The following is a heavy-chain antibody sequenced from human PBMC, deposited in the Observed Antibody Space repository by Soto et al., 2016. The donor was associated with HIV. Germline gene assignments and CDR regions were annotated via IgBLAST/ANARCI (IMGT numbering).Heavy chain of an antibody. V-gene: IGHV4-59*01. CDR1: GASINNYY. D-gene: IGHD3-9*01. CDR3: ARLSGDYDILTDHYSEYYMDV. J-gene: IGHJ6*03. CDR2: MYKSGSS. Sequence: QVQLQESGPGLVKPSETLSLACNVTGASINNYYWSWIRQSPGKGLEWIGNMYKSGSSIYNPSLKSRVTMLLDMSKSQFSLKMRSVTAADTAVYYCARLSGDYDILTDHYSEYYMDVWARAPQSPSH.